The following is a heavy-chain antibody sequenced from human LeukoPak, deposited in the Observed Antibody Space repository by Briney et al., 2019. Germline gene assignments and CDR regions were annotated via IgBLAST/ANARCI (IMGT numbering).Heavy chain of an antibody. J-gene: IGHJ4*02. CDR1: GGSISSSSYY. V-gene: IGHV4-39*02. CDR3: AREIPKRSWFRELFLFYY. Sequence: SETLSLTCTVSGGSISSSSYYWGWIRQPPGKWLEWIGSIYYSGRTYYNPSLKSRVTISVDTSKNQFSLKLSSVTAADTAVYYCAREIPKRSWFRELFLFYYWGQGTLVTVSS. D-gene: IGHD3-10*01. CDR2: IYYSGRT.